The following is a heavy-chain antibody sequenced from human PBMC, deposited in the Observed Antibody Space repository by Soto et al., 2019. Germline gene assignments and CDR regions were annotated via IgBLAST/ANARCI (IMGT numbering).Heavy chain of an antibody. Sequence: DVQLLESGGGLVQPGGSLRLSCAASGFTFSTFAMSWVRQAPGKGPEWVSGISGSGTSTYYADSVKGRFTISRDNSKNTLYLQMNSLRAEDTAVYYCAKTEQWLIAYFDYWGQGTLVTVSS. V-gene: IGHV3-23*01. CDR1: GFTFSTFA. CDR3: AKTEQWLIAYFDY. D-gene: IGHD6-19*01. CDR2: ISGSGTST. J-gene: IGHJ4*02.